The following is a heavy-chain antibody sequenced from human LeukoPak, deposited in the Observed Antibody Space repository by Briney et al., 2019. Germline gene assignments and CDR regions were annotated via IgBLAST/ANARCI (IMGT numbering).Heavy chain of an antibody. J-gene: IGHJ6*03. V-gene: IGHV4-39*01. Sequence: SETLSLTCTVSGGSISSSSYYWGWIRQPPGKGLEWIGSIYYSGSTYYNPSLKSRVTISVDTSKNQFSLKLSSVTAADTAVYYCASRAAAHYYYYYMDVWGKGTTVTVSS. D-gene: IGHD6-13*01. CDR3: ASRAAAHYYYYYMDV. CDR2: IYYSGST. CDR1: GGSISSSSYY.